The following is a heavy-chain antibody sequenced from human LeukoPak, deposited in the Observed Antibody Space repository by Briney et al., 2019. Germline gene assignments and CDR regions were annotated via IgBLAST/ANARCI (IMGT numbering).Heavy chain of an antibody. CDR2: INPDGSAT. D-gene: IGHD5-24*01. J-gene: IGHJ4*02. Sequence: GGSLRLSCAASGVDFSRRWMAWVRQASGKGLEWVAFINPDGSATSRADSVQGRFTISRDNAKNSLNLQMNSLRAGDTAVYYCVTDRGWLQFDHWGQGALVIVSS. V-gene: IGHV3-7*01. CDR3: VTDRGWLQFDH. CDR1: GVDFSRRW.